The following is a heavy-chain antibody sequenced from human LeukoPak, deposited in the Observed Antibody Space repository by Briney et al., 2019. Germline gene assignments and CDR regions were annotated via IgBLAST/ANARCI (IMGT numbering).Heavy chain of an antibody. CDR1: GFTFSPYS. D-gene: IGHD6-19*01. Sequence: HPGGSLRLSCVVSGFTFSPYSMNWVRQAPGKGLEWVSYISSSSTTIYYADSVKGRFTISRDNSKNTLYLQMNSLRAEDTAVYYCARDLPDSSGWYHRCFDYWGQGTLVTVSS. J-gene: IGHJ4*02. V-gene: IGHV3-48*01. CDR3: ARDLPDSSGWYHRCFDY. CDR2: ISSSSTTI.